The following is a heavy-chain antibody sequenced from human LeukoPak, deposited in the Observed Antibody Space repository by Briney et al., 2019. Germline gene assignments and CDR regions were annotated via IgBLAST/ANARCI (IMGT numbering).Heavy chain of an antibody. Sequence: PGGSLRLSCAASGFTFISYAINWVRQAPGKGLEWVSAISGSGGRTEYADAVKGRFTISRDNSKNTLYLQMNNLRDEDTAVYYCAKDPYDSSGYYHDYWGQGTLVTVSS. V-gene: IGHV3-23*01. CDR2: ISGSGGRT. D-gene: IGHD3-22*01. CDR3: AKDPYDSSGYYHDY. CDR1: GFTFISYA. J-gene: IGHJ4*02.